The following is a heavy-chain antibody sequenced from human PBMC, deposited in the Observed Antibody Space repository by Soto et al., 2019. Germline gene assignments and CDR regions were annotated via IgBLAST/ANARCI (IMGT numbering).Heavy chain of an antibody. V-gene: IGHV3-49*03. CDR3: RYCSSTSCYRAQDYYYYGMDV. CDR1: GLTFGDYA. CDR2: IRSKAYGGTT. Sequence: GGSLRLSCTASGLTFGDYAMSWFRQAPGKGLEWVGFIRSKAYGGTTEYAASVKGRFTISRDDSKSIAYLQMNSLKTEDTAVYYCRYCSSTSCYRAQDYYYYGMDVWGQGTTVTVS. J-gene: IGHJ6*02. D-gene: IGHD2-2*02.